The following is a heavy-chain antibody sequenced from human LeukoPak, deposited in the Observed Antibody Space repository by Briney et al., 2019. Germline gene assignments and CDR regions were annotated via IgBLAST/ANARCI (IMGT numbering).Heavy chain of an antibody. CDR1: GGSISSGSYY. Sequence: PSQTLSLTCTVSGGSISSGSYYWSWIRQPAGEGLEWIGRIYTSGSTNYNPSLKSRVTISVDTSKNQFSLTLSSVTAADTAVYYCARDPRSGYLYYFDYWGQGTLVTVSS. V-gene: IGHV4-61*02. CDR3: ARDPRSGYLYYFDY. J-gene: IGHJ4*02. CDR2: IYTSGST. D-gene: IGHD3-22*01.